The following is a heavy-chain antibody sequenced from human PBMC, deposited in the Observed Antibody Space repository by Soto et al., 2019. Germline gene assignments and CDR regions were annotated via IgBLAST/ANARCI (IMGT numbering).Heavy chain of an antibody. V-gene: IGHV3-33*01. J-gene: IGHJ4*02. CDR1: GFTFSSYG. CDR2: IWCDGSNK. Sequence: QVQLVESGGGVVQPGRSLRLSCAASGFTFSSYGMHWVRQAPGKGLEWVAVIWCDGSNKFYADSVKGRFTISRDNSKNTVSLQINRLRDEDSAAYYCATTGPYWGQGTLVNVSS. CDR3: ATTGPY.